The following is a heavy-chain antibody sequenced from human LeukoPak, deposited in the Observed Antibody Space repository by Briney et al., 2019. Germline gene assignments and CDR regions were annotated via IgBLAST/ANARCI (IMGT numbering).Heavy chain of an antibody. D-gene: IGHD6-6*01. CDR3: ARRREYSSSSIAY. CDR2: IYISGST. Sequence: KPSETLSLTCTVSGGSSSSYYWSWIRQPPGKGLEWIGYIYISGSTNYNPSLKSRVTISVDTSKNQFSLKLTSVTAADTAVYYCARRREYSSSSIAYWGQGTLVTVSS. CDR1: GGSSSSYY. V-gene: IGHV4-4*09. J-gene: IGHJ4*02.